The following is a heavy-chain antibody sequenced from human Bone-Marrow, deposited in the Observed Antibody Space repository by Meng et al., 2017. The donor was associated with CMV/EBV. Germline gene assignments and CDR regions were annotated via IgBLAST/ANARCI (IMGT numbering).Heavy chain of an antibody. V-gene: IGHV4-39*07. CDR3: ARVGHCSSTSCSLDY. CDR1: GGSISSSSSY. D-gene: IGHD2-2*01. J-gene: IGHJ4*02. CDR2: IYYSGST. Sequence: LQLQKSCRGLLKPSERRSLTCPVSGGSISSSSSYWGWIRQPPGKGLEWIGSIYYSGSTYYNTSLKSRVTISVDTSKNQFSLKLSSVTAADTAVYYCARVGHCSSTSCSLDYWGQGTLVTVSS.